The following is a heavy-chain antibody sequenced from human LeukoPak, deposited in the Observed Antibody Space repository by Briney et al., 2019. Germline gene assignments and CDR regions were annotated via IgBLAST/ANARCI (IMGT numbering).Heavy chain of an antibody. J-gene: IGHJ6*03. D-gene: IGHD4-11*01. V-gene: IGHV3-30-3*01. CDR1: GFTFSSYA. CDR2: ISYDGSNK. Sequence: GGSLRLSCAASGFTFSSYAMHWVRQAPGKGLEWVAVISYDGSNKYYADSVKGRFTISRDNSKNTLYLQMNSLRAEDTAVYYCARGSGSNYYYYYYMDVWGKGTTVTVSS. CDR3: ARGSGSNYYYYYYMDV.